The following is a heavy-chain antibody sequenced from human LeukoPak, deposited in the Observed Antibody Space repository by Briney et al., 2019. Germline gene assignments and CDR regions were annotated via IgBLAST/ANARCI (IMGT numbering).Heavy chain of an antibody. CDR1: GFTFSRYS. CDR2: TSGSSDFI. D-gene: IGHD1-26*01. CDR3: TFLGARFDDAFDI. J-gene: IGHJ3*02. V-gene: IGHV3-21*03. Sequence: PGGSLRLSCAASGFTFSRYSMNWVRQAPGKGLEWVSSTSGSSDFIYYADSVKGRFTISRDNAKNSLYLQMNSLKTEDTAVYYCTFLGARFDDAFDIWGQGTMVTVSP.